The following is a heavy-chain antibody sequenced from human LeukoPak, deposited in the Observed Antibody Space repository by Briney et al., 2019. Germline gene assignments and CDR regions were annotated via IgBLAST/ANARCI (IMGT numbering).Heavy chain of an antibody. J-gene: IGHJ5*02. D-gene: IGHD6-19*01. CDR3: AKDRWGSIAVAGANWFDP. Sequence: GGSLRLSCAASGSTFTSYGMHWVRQAPGKGLEWVAVISYDGSNKYYADSVKGRFTISTDTSTNTLYLQMNSLRAEDTAVYYCAKDRWGSIAVAGANWFDPWGQGTLVTVSS. CDR2: ISYDGSNK. CDR1: GSTFTSYG. V-gene: IGHV3-30*18.